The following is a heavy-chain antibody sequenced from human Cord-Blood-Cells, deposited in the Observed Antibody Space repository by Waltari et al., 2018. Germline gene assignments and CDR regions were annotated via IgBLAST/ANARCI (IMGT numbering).Heavy chain of an antibody. Sequence: QVQLVQSGAEVKKPGASVKVSCKASGYTFTGYYMHWVRQAPGHGLEWMGRINPNSGGTNYAQKFQGRVPMTRDTSHSTAYMELSRLRSDDTAVYYCARSIKAARPAVDIWGQGTMVTVSS. V-gene: IGHV1-2*02. CDR1: GYTFTGYY. CDR2: INPNSGGT. J-gene: IGHJ3*02. D-gene: IGHD6-6*01. CDR3: ARSIKAARPAVDI.